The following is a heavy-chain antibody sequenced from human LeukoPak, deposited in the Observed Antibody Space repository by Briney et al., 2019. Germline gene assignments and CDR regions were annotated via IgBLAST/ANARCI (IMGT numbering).Heavy chain of an antibody. CDR2: IYSGDST. CDR3: AREIFGSGSYPDF. J-gene: IGHJ4*02. D-gene: IGHD3-10*01. V-gene: IGHV3-66*01. CDR1: GFTVSSNY. Sequence: GGSLRLSCAASGFTVSSNYMSWVRQAPGKGLEWVSVIYSGDSTYYADSVKGQFTISRVNSKNTVSLQMNNLRPEDTAVYYCAREIFGSGSYPDFWGQGTLVTVSS.